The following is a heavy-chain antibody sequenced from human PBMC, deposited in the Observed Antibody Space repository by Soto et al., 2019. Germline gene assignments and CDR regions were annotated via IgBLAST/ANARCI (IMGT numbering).Heavy chain of an antibody. J-gene: IGHJ4*02. D-gene: IGHD5-18*01. CDR1: GGTFSSYT. Sequence: GASVKVSCKVSGGTFSSYTISWVRQAPGQGLEWMGRIIPILGIANYAQKFQGRVTNTADKSTSTAYMELSSLRSEDTAVYYCASFSYGSYYFACWGQGTLVTVSS. CDR3: ASFSYGSYYFAC. V-gene: IGHV1-69*02. CDR2: IIPILGIA.